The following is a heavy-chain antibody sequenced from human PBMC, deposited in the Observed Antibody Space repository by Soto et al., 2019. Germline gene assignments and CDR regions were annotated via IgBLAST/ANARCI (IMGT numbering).Heavy chain of an antibody. CDR3: ARVFDFCSGYSTRPDY. D-gene: IGHD3-3*01. Sequence: EVQLVESGGCLVQPGGSLRLSCAASGFTFISYWMSWVRQATVKGLEWVANIQQDGSEKYYVDSVKGRLTISRDNAKNSLYRQMNSLRAEDTAVYYCARVFDFCSGYSTRPDYWGQRTLVTVST. J-gene: IGHJ4*02. CDR2: IQQDGSEK. CDR1: GFTFISYW. V-gene: IGHV3-7*04.